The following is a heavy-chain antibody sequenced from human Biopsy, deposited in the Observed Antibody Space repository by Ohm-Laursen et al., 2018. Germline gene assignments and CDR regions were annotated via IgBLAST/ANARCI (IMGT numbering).Heavy chain of an antibody. CDR1: DGSINSYY. J-gene: IGHJ4*02. D-gene: IGHD6-19*01. Sequence: SDTLSLTCTVSDGSINSYYWNWIRQPPGKRLEWIGNIYYSGSTNFNPSLKSRVTISVDTSKTQFYLKLYSVTAADTAVYYCARGRRTSGWPYFDNWGQGALVIVSP. V-gene: IGHV4-59*07. CDR2: IYYSGST. CDR3: ARGRRTSGWPYFDN.